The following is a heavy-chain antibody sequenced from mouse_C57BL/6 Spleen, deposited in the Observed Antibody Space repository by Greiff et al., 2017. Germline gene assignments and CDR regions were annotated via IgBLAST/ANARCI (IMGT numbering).Heavy chain of an antibody. V-gene: IGHV14-2*01. CDR1: GFNIKDYY. CDR3: ARCGNYLYAMDY. Sequence: VQLQQSGAELVKPGASVKLSCTASGFNIKDYYMHWVKQRTEQGLEWIGRIDPEDGDTKYATKFQGKATITADTSSNTAYLQLSSLTSDDTAVYYFARCGNYLYAMDYWGQGTSVTVSS. D-gene: IGHD2-1*01. CDR2: IDPEDGDT. J-gene: IGHJ4*01.